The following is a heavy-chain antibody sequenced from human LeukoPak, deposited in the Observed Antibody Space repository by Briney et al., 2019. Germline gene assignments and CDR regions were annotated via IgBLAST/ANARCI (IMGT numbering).Heavy chain of an antibody. J-gene: IGHJ1*01. CDR1: GYTFTSYD. Sequence: ASVKVSCKASGYTFTSYDINWVRQATGQGLEWMGWMNPNSGNTGYAQKFQGRVTITADESTSTAYMELSSLRSEDTAVYSCARSPLYSNNFQHWGQGTLVTVSS. D-gene: IGHD3-10*01. V-gene: IGHV1-8*01. CDR3: ARSPLYSNNFQH. CDR2: MNPNSGNT.